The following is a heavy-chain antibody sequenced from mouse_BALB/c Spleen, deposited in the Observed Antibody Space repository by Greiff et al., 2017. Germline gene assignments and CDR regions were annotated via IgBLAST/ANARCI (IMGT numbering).Heavy chain of an antibody. CDR2: IRSKSNNYAT. D-gene: IGHD2-3*01. CDR1: GFTFNTYA. Sequence: EVQRVESGGGLVQPKGSLKLSCAASGFTFNTYAMNWVRQAPGKGLEWVARIRSKSNNYATYYADSVKDRFTISRDDSQSMLYLQMNNLKTEDTAMYYCVRHPIYDGYYYAMDYWGQGTSVTVSS. J-gene: IGHJ4*01. CDR3: VRHPIYDGYYYAMDY. V-gene: IGHV10-1*02.